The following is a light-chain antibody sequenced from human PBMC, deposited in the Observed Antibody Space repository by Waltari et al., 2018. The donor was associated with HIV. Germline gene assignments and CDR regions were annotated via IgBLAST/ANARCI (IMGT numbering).Light chain of an antibody. CDR2: KAS. V-gene: IGKV1-5*03. CDR3: QQYNNGYT. J-gene: IGKJ2*01. Sequence: VPLTQSPSTLPASVGDRVTITCRASQNITTWLAWYQQKPGKAPKLLIYKASTLESGVPSRFSGSGSGTEVTLNISSLQPDDFATYYCQQYNNGYTFGQGTKLESK. CDR1: QNITTW.